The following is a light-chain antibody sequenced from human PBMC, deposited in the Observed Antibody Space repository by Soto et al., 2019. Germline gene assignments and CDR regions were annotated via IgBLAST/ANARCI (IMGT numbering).Light chain of an antibody. V-gene: IGKV3-20*01. J-gene: IGKJ4*01. Sequence: EIVMTQSPATLSVSPGERATLSCRAGQSISRNLAWYQQKLGQAPRLLIYGASSRATGIPDRFSGSGSGTDFTLTISRLEPEDFAVYYCQQYGSSPLFGGGTKVDI. CDR3: QQYGSSPL. CDR2: GAS. CDR1: QSISRN.